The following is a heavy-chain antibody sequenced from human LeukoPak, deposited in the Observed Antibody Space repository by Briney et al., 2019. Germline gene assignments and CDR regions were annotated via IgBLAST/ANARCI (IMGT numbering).Heavy chain of an antibody. V-gene: IGHV3-73*01. CDR3: TRQIQLWVREELYYGMDV. Sequence: GGSLKLSCEASGFTFSGSAMHWVRQASGKGLEWVGRIRSKANSYATAYAASVKGRFTISRDDSKNTAYLQMNSLKTEDTAVYYCTRQIQLWVREELYYGMDVWGQGTTVTVSS. D-gene: IGHD5-18*01. CDR2: IRSKANSYAT. J-gene: IGHJ6*02. CDR1: GFTFSGSA.